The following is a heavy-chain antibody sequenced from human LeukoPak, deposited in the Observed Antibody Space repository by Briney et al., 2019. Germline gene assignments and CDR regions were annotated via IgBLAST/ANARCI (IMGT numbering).Heavy chain of an antibody. V-gene: IGHV3-30*02. CDR2: IRYDGSNK. Sequence: PGGSLRLSCAASGFTFSSYGMHWVRQAPGKGLEWVAFIRYDGSNKYYADSVKGRFTISRDNSKNTLYLQMNSLRAEDTAVYYCARSLGAVITSFDYWGQGTLVTVSS. J-gene: IGHJ4*02. CDR3: ARSLGAVITSFDY. D-gene: IGHD1-26*01. CDR1: GFTFSSYG.